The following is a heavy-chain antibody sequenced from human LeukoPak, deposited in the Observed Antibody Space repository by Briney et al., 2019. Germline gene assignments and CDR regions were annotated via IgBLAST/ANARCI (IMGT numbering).Heavy chain of an antibody. V-gene: IGHV4-59*08. D-gene: IGHD2-2*02. CDR2: IYYSGST. J-gene: IGHJ3*02. CDR3: ARHYCSSSSCYTPLYAFDI. Sequence: PSETLSLTCAVYGGSFSGYYWSWIRQHPGKGLEWIGYIYYSGSTNYNPSLKSRVTISVDTSKNQFSLNLSFVTAADTAVYYCARHYCSSSSCYTPLYAFDIWGQGTMVTVSS. CDR1: GGSFSGYY.